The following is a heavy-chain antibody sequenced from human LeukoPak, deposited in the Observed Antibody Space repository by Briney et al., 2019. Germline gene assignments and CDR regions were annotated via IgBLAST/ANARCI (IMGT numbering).Heavy chain of an antibody. Sequence: GGSLRLSCAASGFTFSTYWMSWVRQAPGKGLEWVANIQQDGIKKYYVDSVEGRFTISRDNAKNSLFLQMSSLRADDTAVYYCGRELDGSVDYWGQGTLVTVSS. CDR2: IQQDGIKK. J-gene: IGHJ4*02. V-gene: IGHV3-7*01. D-gene: IGHD3-10*01. CDR1: GFTFSTYW. CDR3: GRELDGSVDY.